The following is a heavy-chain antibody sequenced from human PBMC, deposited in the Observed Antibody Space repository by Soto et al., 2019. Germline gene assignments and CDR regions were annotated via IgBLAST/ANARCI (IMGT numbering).Heavy chain of an antibody. D-gene: IGHD2-21*02. CDR1: GGSISSGDYY. CDR3: ARGRCGGDCYANFDY. J-gene: IGHJ4*02. V-gene: IGHV4-30-4*01. Sequence: SETLSLTCTVSGGSISSGDYYWSWIRQPPWKGLEWIGYIYYSGSTYYNPSLKSQVTISVDTSKNQFSLKLSSVTAADTAVYYCARGRCGGDCYANFDYWGQGXLVTVYS. CDR2: IYYSGST.